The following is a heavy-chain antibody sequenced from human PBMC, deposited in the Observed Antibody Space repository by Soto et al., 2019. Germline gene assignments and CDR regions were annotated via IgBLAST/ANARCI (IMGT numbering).Heavy chain of an antibody. J-gene: IGHJ4*02. CDR3: ATGFDV. V-gene: IGHV3-74*01. CDR1: GFTFRSHR. D-gene: IGHD3-10*01. CDR2: IATDGGGT. Sequence: EVQLVESGGGLVQPGGSLRVSCAASGFTFRSHRIHWVRQAPGKGLEWVSRIATDGGGTSYADSVKGRFTISTDNAENTVCLKVQGLRGEHTAVYYCATGFDVWGQGTLVTVSS.